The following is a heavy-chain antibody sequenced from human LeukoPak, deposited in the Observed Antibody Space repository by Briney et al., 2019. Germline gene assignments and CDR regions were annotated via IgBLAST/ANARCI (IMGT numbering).Heavy chain of an antibody. CDR3: ARSILFMSADAFDI. CDR2: ITGSGGST. Sequence: GGSLRLSCAASGFTFSSYAMSWVRQAPGKGLEWVSAITGSGGSTHYADSVKGRFTISRDNSKNTLYLQMNTLRAEDTAVYYCARSILFMSADAFDIWGQGTMVTVSS. V-gene: IGHV3-23*01. J-gene: IGHJ3*02. CDR1: GFTFSSYA. D-gene: IGHD3-10*02.